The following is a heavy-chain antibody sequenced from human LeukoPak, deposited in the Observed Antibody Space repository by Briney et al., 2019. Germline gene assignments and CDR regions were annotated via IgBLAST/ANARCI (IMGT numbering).Heavy chain of an antibody. D-gene: IGHD3-10*01. J-gene: IGHJ4*02. CDR1: GDTFSSYA. CDR3: ASLDVSYYYGSGRLASY. Sequence: SVKVSCKASGDTFSSYAISWVRQAPGQGLEWMGRIIPILGIANYAQKYQGRVTITADKSTSTAYMELSSLRSEDTAVYYCASLDVSYYYGSGRLASYWGQGTLVTVSS. CDR2: IIPILGIA. V-gene: IGHV1-69*04.